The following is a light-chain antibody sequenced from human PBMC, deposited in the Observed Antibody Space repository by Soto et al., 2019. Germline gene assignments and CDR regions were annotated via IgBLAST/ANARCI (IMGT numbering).Light chain of an antibody. CDR2: KAS. CDR3: QQYGSSRTWT. J-gene: IGKJ1*01. Sequence: DIQMTQSPSTLSGSVGDRVTITCRASQTISSWLAWYQQKPGKAPKLLIYKASTLKSGVPSRFSGSGSGTDFTLTISRLEPEDFAVYYCQQYGSSRTWTFGQGTKVDIK. CDR1: QTISSW. V-gene: IGKV1-5*03.